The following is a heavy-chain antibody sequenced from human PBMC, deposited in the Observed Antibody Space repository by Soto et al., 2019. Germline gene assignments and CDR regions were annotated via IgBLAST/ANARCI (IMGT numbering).Heavy chain of an antibody. V-gene: IGHV1-69*13. Sequence: GSSVKVSCKASGGTFSSYAISWVRQAPGQGLEWMGGIIPIFGTANYAQKFQGRVTITADESTSTAYMELSSLRSEDTAVYYCARVAAIAAAGTRFDYWGQGTLVTVSS. CDR1: GGTFSSYA. J-gene: IGHJ4*02. CDR2: IIPIFGTA. CDR3: ARVAAIAAAGTRFDY. D-gene: IGHD6-13*01.